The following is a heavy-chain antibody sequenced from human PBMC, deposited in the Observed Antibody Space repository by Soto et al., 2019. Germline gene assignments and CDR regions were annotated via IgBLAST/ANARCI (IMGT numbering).Heavy chain of an antibody. J-gene: IGHJ6*03. CDR2: IIPILGIA. D-gene: IGHD1-26*01. V-gene: IGHV1-69*02. Sequence: QVQLVQSGAEVKKPGSSVKVSCKASGGTFSSYTISWVRQAPGQGLEWMGRIIPILGIANYAQKFQGRVTITADKSTSTAYMELSSLRSEDTAVYYCARAGGAAHTYYYYYMDVWGKGTTVTVSS. CDR3: ARAGGAAHTYYYYYMDV. CDR1: GGTFSSYT.